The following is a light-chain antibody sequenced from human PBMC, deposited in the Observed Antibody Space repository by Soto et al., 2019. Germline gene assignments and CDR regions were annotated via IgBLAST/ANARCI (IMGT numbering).Light chain of an antibody. J-gene: IGKJ4*01. CDR2: DAS. CDR1: QSLGSL. CDR3: QQRVSWPLT. V-gene: IGKV3-11*01. Sequence: EIVLTQSPATLSLSPGERATLPCRASQSLGSLLAGYQHKPGQAPGLLISDASNRATGIPARFSGSGSGTDFTLTITSLEPEDFAVYYCQQRVSWPLTFGGGTKVDIK.